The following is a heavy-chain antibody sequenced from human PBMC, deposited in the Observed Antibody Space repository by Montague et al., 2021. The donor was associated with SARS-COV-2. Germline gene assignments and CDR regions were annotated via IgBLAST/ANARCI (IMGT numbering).Heavy chain of an antibody. CDR1: GGSISSYY. D-gene: IGHD6-6*01. CDR3: ARDCHLAARPADYFGMDV. V-gene: IGHV4-59*01. Sequence: SETRSLTCTVSGGSISSYYWSWIRQPPGKGLEWIGYIYYSGSTNYNTSLKSRVTISVDTSKNQLSLKLSSVTAADTAVYYCARDCHLAARPADYFGMDVWGQGTTVTVSS. J-gene: IGHJ6*02. CDR2: IYYSGST.